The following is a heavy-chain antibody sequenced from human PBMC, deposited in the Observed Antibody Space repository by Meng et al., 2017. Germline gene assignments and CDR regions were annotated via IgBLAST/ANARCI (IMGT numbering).Heavy chain of an antibody. J-gene: IGHJ4*02. Sequence: QLQEGGGGLLEPSEALSLTCAVYGGSFSGYYWSWIRQPPGKGLEWIGEINHSGSTNYNPSLKSRVTISVDTSKNQFSLKLSSVTAADTAVYYCARGRGSWGYWGQGTLVTVSS. CDR1: GGSFSGYY. CDR2: INHSGST. D-gene: IGHD3-16*01. CDR3: ARGRGSWGY. V-gene: IGHV4-34*01.